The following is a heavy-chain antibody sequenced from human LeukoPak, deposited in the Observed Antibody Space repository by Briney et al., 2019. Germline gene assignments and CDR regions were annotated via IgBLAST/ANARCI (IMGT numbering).Heavy chain of an antibody. CDR3: ARSGPYGDYVPDY. V-gene: IGHV4-4*02. CDR2: IYHSGST. D-gene: IGHD4-17*01. CDR1: GGSISSSNW. Sequence: SGTLSLTCAVSGGSISSSNWWSWVRQPPGKGLGWIGEIYHSGSTNYNPSLKSRVTISVDKSKNQFSLKLSSVTAADTAVYYCARSGPYGDYVPDYWGQGTLVTVSS. J-gene: IGHJ4*02.